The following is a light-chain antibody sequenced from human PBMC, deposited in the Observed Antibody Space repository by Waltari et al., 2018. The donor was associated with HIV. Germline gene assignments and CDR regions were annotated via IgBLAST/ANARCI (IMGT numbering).Light chain of an antibody. Sequence: SSEVTQPPSVAVSPGQTASIPCSGSELGDNYTCWYQQKPGQSPLLVIYQDNKRPSGSPWRCSASSSGHTATLTMSGTLPVDEADYYCQAWGSSTSGVFGRGTRLTVL. CDR3: QAWGSSTSGV. CDR2: QDN. CDR1: ELGDNY. J-gene: IGLJ2*01. V-gene: IGLV3-1*01.